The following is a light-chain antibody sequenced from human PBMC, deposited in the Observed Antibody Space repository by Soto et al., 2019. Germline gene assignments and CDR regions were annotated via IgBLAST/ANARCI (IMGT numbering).Light chain of an antibody. CDR3: QQYGSSPPT. CDR2: GAS. CDR1: QSVSSSY. V-gene: IGKV3-20*01. Sequence: DIVMTQTPGSMSVTPGQPASLSCKSSQSVSSSYLAWYQQKPGQAPRLLIYGASSRATGIPDRFSGSGSGTDFTLTISRLEPEDFAVYYCQQYGSSPPTFGPGTKVDI. J-gene: IGKJ3*01.